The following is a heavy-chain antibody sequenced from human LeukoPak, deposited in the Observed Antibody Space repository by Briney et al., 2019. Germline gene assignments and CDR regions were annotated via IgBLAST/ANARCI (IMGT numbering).Heavy chain of an antibody. CDR3: ARDLNYGASDY. J-gene: IGHJ4*02. D-gene: IGHD4-17*01. CDR1: GYTFTSYY. CDR2: INPSGGST. V-gene: IGHV1-46*01. Sequence: GASVTVSFTASGYTFTSYYMHWVRQAPGQGLEWMGIINPSGGSTSYAQKFQGRVTMTRDMSTSTVYMELSSLRSEDTAVYYCARDLNYGASDYWGQRTLVTVSS.